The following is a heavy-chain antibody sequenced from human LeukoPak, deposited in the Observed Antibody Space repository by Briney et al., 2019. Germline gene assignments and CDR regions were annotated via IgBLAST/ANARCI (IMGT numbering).Heavy chain of an antibody. CDR1: GGSISSYY. J-gene: IGHJ5*02. CDR3: ARDRSLVVPSNWFDP. D-gene: IGHD2-2*01. CDR2: IYYSGST. Sequence: PSETLSLTCTVSGGSISSYYWSWIRQPPGKGLEWIGYIYYSGSTNYNPSLKSRVTISVDTSKNQFSLKLSSVTAADTAVYYCARDRSLVVPSNWFDPWGQGTLVTVSS. V-gene: IGHV4-59*01.